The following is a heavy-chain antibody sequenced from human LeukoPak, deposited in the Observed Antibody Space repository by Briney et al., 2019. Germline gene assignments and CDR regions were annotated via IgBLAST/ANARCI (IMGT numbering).Heavy chain of an antibody. J-gene: IGHJ6*04. CDR1: GGTFSSYA. CDR3: ATGLWFGKYLDV. Sequence: SVKVSCKASGGTFSSYAISWVRQAPGQGLEWMGGIIPIFGTANYAQKFQGRVTITADKSTSTAYMELSSLRSEDTAVYYCATGLWFGKYLDVWGKGTTVTISS. V-gene: IGHV1-69*06. D-gene: IGHD3-10*01. CDR2: IIPIFGTA.